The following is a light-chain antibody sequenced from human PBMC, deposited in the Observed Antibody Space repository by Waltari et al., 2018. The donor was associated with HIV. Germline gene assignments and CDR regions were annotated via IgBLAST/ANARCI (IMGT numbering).Light chain of an antibody. V-gene: IGKV1-8*01. CDR3: QQYYNSPLT. J-gene: IGKJ4*01. Sequence: IRMTQSPSSFSASTGARINITCQASQGISNFLAWYQQKPGKAPKLLISAASTLQSGVPSRFSGSGSGTDFTLTISCLQSEDFATYYCQQYYNSPLTFGGGTKVDIK. CDR1: QGISNF. CDR2: AAS.